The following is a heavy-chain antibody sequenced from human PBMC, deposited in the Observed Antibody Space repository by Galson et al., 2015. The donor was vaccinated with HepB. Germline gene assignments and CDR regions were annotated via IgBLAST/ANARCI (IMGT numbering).Heavy chain of an antibody. V-gene: IGHV3-7*03. D-gene: IGHD2-8*01. CDR1: GFTFSSYW. CDR2: IKQDGSEK. J-gene: IGHJ4*02. CDR3: ARDHNGLFEY. Sequence: SLRLSCAASGFTFSSYWMSWVRQAPGKGLEWVANIKQDGSEKNYVDSVKGRFTISRDNPKNSLYLQMSSLRVEDTAVYYCARDHNGLFEYWGQGTLVTVSS.